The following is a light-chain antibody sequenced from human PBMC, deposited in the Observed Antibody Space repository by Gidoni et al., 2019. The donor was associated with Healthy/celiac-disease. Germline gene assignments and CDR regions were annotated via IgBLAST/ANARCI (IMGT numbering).Light chain of an antibody. CDR2: GNS. V-gene: IGLV1-40*01. CDR3: QSYDSSLSAWV. J-gene: IGLJ3*02. Sequence: QSVLTQPPSVSGAPGQRVTISCTGSSSNSGAGYDVHWYQQLPGTAPKLLIYGNSNRPSGVPDRFSGSKSGTSASLAITGRQAEDEADYYCQSYDSSLSAWVFGGGTKLTVL. CDR1: SSNSGAGYD.